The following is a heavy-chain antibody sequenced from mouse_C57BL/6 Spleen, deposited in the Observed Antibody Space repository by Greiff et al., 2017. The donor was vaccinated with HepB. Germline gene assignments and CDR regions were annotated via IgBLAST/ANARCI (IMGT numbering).Heavy chain of an antibody. CDR1: GYAFSSSW. CDR3: ASSPSYYYGSSPFAY. V-gene: IGHV1-82*01. J-gene: IGHJ3*01. Sequence: QVQLQQSGPELVKPGASVKISCKASGYAFSSSWMNWVKQRPGKGLEWIGRIYPGDGDTNYNGKFKGKATLTADKSSSTAYMQLSSLTSEDSAVYFCASSPSYYYGSSPFAYWGQGTLVTVSA. D-gene: IGHD1-1*01. CDR2: IYPGDGDT.